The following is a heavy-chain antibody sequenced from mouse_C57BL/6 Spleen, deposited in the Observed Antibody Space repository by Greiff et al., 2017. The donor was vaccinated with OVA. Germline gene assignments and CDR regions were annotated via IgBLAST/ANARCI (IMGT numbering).Heavy chain of an antibody. CDR1: GFTFTDYY. Sequence: DVKLVESGGGLVQPGGSLSLSCAASGFTFTDYYMSWVRQPPGKALEWLGFIRTKANGYTTEYSASVKGRFTISRDNSQSILYLQMNALRAEDSATDYCARSYYSNWYFDVWGTGTTVTVSS. V-gene: IGHV7-3*01. D-gene: IGHD2-5*01. CDR3: ARSYYSNWYFDV. J-gene: IGHJ1*03. CDR2: IRTKANGYTT.